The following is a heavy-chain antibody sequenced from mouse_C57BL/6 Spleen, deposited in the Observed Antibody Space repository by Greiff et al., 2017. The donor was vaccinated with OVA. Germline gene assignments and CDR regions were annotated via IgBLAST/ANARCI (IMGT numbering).Heavy chain of an antibody. J-gene: IGHJ1*03. CDR2: IYPRSGNT. CDR3: AREDCSNWYCDV. D-gene: IGHD1-1*01. Sequence: VQLQQSGAELARPGASVKLSCKASGYTFTSYGISWVKQRTGQGLEWIGEIYPRSGNTYYNEKFKGKATLTADKSSSTAYMELRSLTSEDSAVYFCAREDCSNWYCDVWGTGTTVTVSS. CDR1: GYTFTSYG. V-gene: IGHV1-81*01.